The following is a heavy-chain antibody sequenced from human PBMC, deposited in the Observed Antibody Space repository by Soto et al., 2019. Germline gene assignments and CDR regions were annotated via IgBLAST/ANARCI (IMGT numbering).Heavy chain of an antibody. D-gene: IGHD1-1*01. CDR1: GYTFTGYY. Sequence: ASVKVSCKASGYTFTGYYMHWVRQAPGQGLEWMGWINPNSGGTNYAQKFQGWVTMTKDTSIGTAYMELSSLRSEDTAVYYCATGGELEPSSYYYYYMDVWGKGTTVTVSS. J-gene: IGHJ6*03. CDR2: INPNSGGT. V-gene: IGHV1-2*04. CDR3: ATGGELEPSSYYYYYMDV.